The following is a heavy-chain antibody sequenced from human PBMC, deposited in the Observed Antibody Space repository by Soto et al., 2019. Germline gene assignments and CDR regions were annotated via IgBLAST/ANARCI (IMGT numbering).Heavy chain of an antibody. J-gene: IGHJ4*02. Sequence: QVQLVQSGAEVKKPGASVKVSCKASGYTFTSYGISWVRQAPGQGLEWMGWISAYNGNTNYAQKLQGRVTMITDTSTSTAYMELRSLRSDDTAVYYCARGYCSGGSCYSQRRPYYFDYWGQGTLVTVSS. CDR2: ISAYNGNT. D-gene: IGHD2-15*01. CDR1: GYTFTSYG. CDR3: ARGYCSGGSCYSQRRPYYFDY. V-gene: IGHV1-18*01.